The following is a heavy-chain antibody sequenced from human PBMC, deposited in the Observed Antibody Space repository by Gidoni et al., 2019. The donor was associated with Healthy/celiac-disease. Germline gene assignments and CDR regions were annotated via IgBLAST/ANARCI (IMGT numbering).Heavy chain of an antibody. D-gene: IGHD2-2*02. Sequence: QVPLQESGPGLVKPSQTLSLTCTFSGGSICSGGYYWSWIRQHPGKGLEWIGYIYYSGSTYYNPSLKSRVTISVDTSKNQFSLKLSSVTAADTAVYYCARSCGGTSCYTRGFGYWGQGTLVTVSS. V-gene: IGHV4-31*03. J-gene: IGHJ4*02. CDR2: IYYSGST. CDR1: GGSICSGGYY. CDR3: ARSCGGTSCYTRGFGY.